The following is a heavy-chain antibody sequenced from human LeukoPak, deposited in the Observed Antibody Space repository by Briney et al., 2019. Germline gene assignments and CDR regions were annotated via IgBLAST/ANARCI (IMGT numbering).Heavy chain of an antibody. CDR2: IKQDGSEK. V-gene: IGHV3-7*03. D-gene: IGHD4-17*01. Sequence: GGSLRLSCTASGFTLSGYWMSWVRQAPGKGLEWVANIKQDGSEKYYVDSVKGRFTISRDNAKNSLYLQMNSLRAEDTALYHCARSGEDYGDFKNYLDYWGQGTLVTVSS. J-gene: IGHJ4*02. CDR3: ARSGEDYGDFKNYLDY. CDR1: GFTLSGYW.